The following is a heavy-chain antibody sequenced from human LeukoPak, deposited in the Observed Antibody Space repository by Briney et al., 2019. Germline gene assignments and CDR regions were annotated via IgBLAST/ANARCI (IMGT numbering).Heavy chain of an antibody. V-gene: IGHV4-34*01. J-gene: IGHJ4*02. D-gene: IGHD3-16*01. CDR2: INHSGST. Sequence: SETLSLTCAVYGGSFRGYYWSWIRQPPGKGLEWIGEINHSGSTNYNPSLKSRVTISVDTSKNQFSLKLSSVTAADTAVYYCAPPSALGGAIGYWGQGTLVTVSS. CDR3: APPSALGGAIGY. CDR1: GGSFRGYY.